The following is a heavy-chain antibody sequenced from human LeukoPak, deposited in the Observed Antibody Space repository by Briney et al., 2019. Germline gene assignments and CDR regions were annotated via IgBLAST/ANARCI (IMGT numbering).Heavy chain of an antibody. CDR2: IIPILGIA. CDR1: GGTLSSYA. J-gene: IGHJ4*02. Sequence: GASVKVSCKASGGTLSSYAISWVRQAPGQGLEWMGRIIPILGIANYAQKFQGRVTITADKSTSTAYMELSSLRSEDTAVYYCARVDDIGYDSSGYYYFDYWGQGTLVTVSS. CDR3: ARVDDIGYDSSGYYYFDY. V-gene: IGHV1-69*04. D-gene: IGHD3-22*01.